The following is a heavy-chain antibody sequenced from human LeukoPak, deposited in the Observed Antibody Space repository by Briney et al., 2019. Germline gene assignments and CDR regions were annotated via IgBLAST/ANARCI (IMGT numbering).Heavy chain of an antibody. J-gene: IGHJ6*03. CDR2: ISPIFGTA. CDR3: ARGLHCINGVCYNRNYYYMDV. V-gene: IGHV1-69*13. D-gene: IGHD2-8*01. Sequence: ASVKVSCKASGGTFSSYAISWVRQAPGQGLEWMGGISPIFGTANYAQKFQGRVTITADESTSTAYMELSSLRSEDTAVYYCARGLHCINGVCYNRNYYYMDVWGKGTTVTVSS. CDR1: GGTFSSYA.